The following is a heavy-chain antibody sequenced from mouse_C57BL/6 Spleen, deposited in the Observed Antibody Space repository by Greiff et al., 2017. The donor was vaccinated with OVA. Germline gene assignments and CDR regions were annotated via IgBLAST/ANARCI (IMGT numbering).Heavy chain of an antibody. J-gene: IGHJ2*01. Sequence: EVQVVESGAELVRPGASVKLSCTASGFNIKDDYMHWVKQRPEQGLEWIGWIDPENGDTEYASKFQGKATITADTSSSTAYMQLNSLTSEDSAVYFCARSGSSDYWGQGTTLTVSS. CDR1: GFNIKDDY. CDR2: IDPENGDT. V-gene: IGHV14-4*01. D-gene: IGHD1-1*01. CDR3: ARSGSSDY.